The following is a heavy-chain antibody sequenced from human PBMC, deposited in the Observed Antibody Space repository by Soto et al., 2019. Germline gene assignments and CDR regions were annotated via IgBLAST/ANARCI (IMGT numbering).Heavy chain of an antibody. J-gene: IGHJ6*02. V-gene: IGHV3-33*01. D-gene: IGHD2-2*01. CDR2: IWYDGSNK. CDR1: GFTFSSYG. Sequence: GGSLRLSCAASGFTFSSYGMHWVRQAPGKGLEWVAVIWYDGSNKYYADSVKGRFTISRDNSKNTLYLQMNSLRAEDTAVYYCARSSDVVPAAFYGMDVWGQGTTVTVSS. CDR3: ARSSDVVPAAFYGMDV.